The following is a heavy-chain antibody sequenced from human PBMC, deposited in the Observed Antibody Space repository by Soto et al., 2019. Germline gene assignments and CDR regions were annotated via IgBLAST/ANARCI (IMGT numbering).Heavy chain of an antibody. CDR2: LIPVFGSP. V-gene: IGHV1-69*01. CDR1: GGTFSKDA. Sequence: QVQLVQSGAEVKKPGSSVTVSCKTSGGTFSKDAINWVRQAPGQGLEWMGLLIPVFGSPIYAQKFQGRIRITAYESKSTDFMDLSSLRSEDTAVYYCTRVLGYTFEPGKTRYYAMDVWGQGTTVSVSS. CDR3: TRVLGYTFEPGKTRYYAMDV. J-gene: IGHJ6*02. D-gene: IGHD5-18*01.